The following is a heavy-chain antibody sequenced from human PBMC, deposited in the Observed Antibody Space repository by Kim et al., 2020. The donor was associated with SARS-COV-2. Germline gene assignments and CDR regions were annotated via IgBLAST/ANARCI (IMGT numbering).Heavy chain of an antibody. CDR1: GFTFGDYA. CDR3: AKDEDSSSWYKFDY. D-gene: IGHD6-13*01. Sequence: GGSLRLSCAASGFTFGDYAMHWVRQAPGKGLEWVSGISWNSGSIGYADSVKGRFTISRDNAKNSLYLQMNSLRAEDTALYYCAKDEDSSSWYKFDYWGQGTLVTVSS. J-gene: IGHJ4*02. CDR2: ISWNSGSI. V-gene: IGHV3-9*01.